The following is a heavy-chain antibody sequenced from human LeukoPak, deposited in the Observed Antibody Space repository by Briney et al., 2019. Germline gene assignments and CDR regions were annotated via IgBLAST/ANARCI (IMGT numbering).Heavy chain of an antibody. V-gene: IGHV1-2*02. Sequence: ASVKVSCKASGYTFTGYYMHWVRQAPGQGLEWMGWINPNSGGTNYAQKFQGRVTMTRDTSISTAYMELSRLRSDDTAVHYCAWGLTIFGVPYLYWGQGTLVTVSS. D-gene: IGHD3-3*01. CDR3: AWGLTIFGVPYLY. CDR2: INPNSGGT. J-gene: IGHJ4*02. CDR1: GYTFTGYY.